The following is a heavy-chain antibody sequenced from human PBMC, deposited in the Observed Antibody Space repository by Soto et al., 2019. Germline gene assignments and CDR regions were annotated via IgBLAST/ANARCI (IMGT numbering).Heavy chain of an antibody. Sequence: QVQLQQWGAGLLKPSETLSLTCAVYGGSFSGYYWSWIRQPPGKGLEWIGEINHSGSTNYNPSLKSRVTISVDTSKNQFSLRLCSVTAADTAVYYCSRGRVVAATLYFQHWGQGTLVTVSS. J-gene: IGHJ1*01. V-gene: IGHV4-34*01. CDR1: GGSFSGYY. D-gene: IGHD2-15*01. CDR3: SRGRVVAATLYFQH. CDR2: INHSGST.